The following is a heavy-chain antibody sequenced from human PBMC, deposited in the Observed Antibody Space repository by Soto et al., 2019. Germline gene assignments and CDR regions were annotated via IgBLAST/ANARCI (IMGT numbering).Heavy chain of an antibody. Sequence: GGSLRLSCAASGLTFGDYAMHWVRQAPWKGLEYVSVISGNGVTTYYADSVKGRFTISRHNSKDTLYLQMSSLGGDDTAVYYCVKGLLGYELHLMDVWGQGTTVTVSS. CDR1: GLTFGDYA. V-gene: IGHV3-64D*08. CDR2: ISGNGVTT. D-gene: IGHD3-3*01. CDR3: VKGLLGYELHLMDV. J-gene: IGHJ6*02.